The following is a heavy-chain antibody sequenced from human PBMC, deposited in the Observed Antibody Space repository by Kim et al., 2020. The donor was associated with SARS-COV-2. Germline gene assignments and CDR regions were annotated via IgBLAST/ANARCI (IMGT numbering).Heavy chain of an antibody. V-gene: IGHV4-34*13. J-gene: IGHJ4*02. D-gene: IGHD3-22*01. Sequence: TPPLKSRVTISVDTSKNQFSLKLSSVTAADTAVYYCARGSHYYDSSGYVHWGQGTLVTVSS. CDR3: ARGSHYYDSSGYVH.